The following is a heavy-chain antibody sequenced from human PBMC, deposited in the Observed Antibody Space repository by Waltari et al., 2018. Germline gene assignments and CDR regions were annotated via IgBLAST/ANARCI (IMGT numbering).Heavy chain of an antibody. J-gene: IGHJ1*01. Sequence: EVRLVESGGGLVQPGGSLRLSCAASGFTFRSYWMHWVRQAPGKGPMWFSRIKEAGSSTAYGDSVKGRFTISRDNAKNTLYLQMNSLRAEDTALYYCTRPLSNGDYDFQHWGQGTLVTVSS. CDR3: TRPLSNGDYDFQH. CDR2: IKEAGSST. CDR1: GFTFRSYW. D-gene: IGHD4-17*01. V-gene: IGHV3-74*01.